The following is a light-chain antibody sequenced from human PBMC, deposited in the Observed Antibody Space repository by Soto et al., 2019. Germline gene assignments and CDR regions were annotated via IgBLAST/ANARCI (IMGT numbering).Light chain of an antibody. CDR1: SSNIGAGYD. V-gene: IGLV1-40*01. CDR2: GNS. CDR3: QSYDSSLSGVV. J-gene: IGLJ2*01. Sequence: QAVLTQPPSVSGAPGQRVTISCTGSSSNIGAGYDVHWYQQLPGTAPKLLIYGNSNRPSGVPDRFSRSKSGTSASLAITGLQAEDEADYYCQSYDSSLSGVVFGGGTKLTV.